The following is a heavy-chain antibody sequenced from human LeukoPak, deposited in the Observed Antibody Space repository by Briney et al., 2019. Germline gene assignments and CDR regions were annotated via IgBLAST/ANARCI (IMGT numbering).Heavy chain of an antibody. CDR3: ARGIAVAAAAD. D-gene: IGHD6-19*01. J-gene: IGHJ4*02. CDR2: INPNSGGT. Sequence: GASVKVSCKASGYTFTGYYMHWVRQAPGQGREGMGRINPNSGGTNYAQKFQGRGHMPRHTSISTAYMELSRLRSDDTAVYYCARGIAVAAAADWGQGTLVTVSS. V-gene: IGHV1-2*06. CDR1: GYTFTGYY.